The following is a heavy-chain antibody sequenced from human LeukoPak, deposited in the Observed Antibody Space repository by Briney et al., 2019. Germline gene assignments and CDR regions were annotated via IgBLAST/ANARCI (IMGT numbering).Heavy chain of an antibody. J-gene: IGHJ4*02. CDR2: INSDGSST. Sequence: PGGSLRLSCAASGFTFSSYWMHWVRQAPGKGLVLVSRINSDGSSTSYADSVKGRFTISRDNAKNTLYLQMNSLRAEDTAVYYCASEKYYYDSSGYYGDYWGQGTLVTVSS. CDR1: GFTFSSYW. D-gene: IGHD3-22*01. CDR3: ASEKYYYDSSGYYGDY. V-gene: IGHV3-74*01.